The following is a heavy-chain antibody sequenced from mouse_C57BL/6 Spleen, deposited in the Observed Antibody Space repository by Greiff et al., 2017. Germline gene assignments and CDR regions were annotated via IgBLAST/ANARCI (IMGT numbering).Heavy chain of an antibody. V-gene: IGHV1-69*01. CDR1: GYTFTSYW. Sequence: VQLQQPGAELVMPGASVKLSCKASGYTFTSYWMHWVKQRPGQGLEWIGEIDPSDSYTNYNQKFKGKSTLTVDESSSTAYMQLSSLTSEASAVYYCARGEAYYSNALDDWGQGTTLTVSS. CDR3: ARGEAYYSNALDD. CDR2: IDPSDSYT. J-gene: IGHJ2*01. D-gene: IGHD2-5*01.